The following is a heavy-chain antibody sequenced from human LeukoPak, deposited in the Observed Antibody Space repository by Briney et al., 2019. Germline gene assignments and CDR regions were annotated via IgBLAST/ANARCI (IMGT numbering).Heavy chain of an antibody. CDR3: ARLYYYGSGSYLSGFDI. J-gene: IGHJ3*02. V-gene: IGHV4-39*01. D-gene: IGHD3-10*01. Sequence: SETLSLTCTVSGVSISSSSYYWGWIRQPPGKGLEWIGSVHHSGSTYYTPSLKSRVTISVDTSKNQFSLKLSSVTAADTAVYQCARLYYYGSGSYLSGFDIWGQGTMATVSS. CDR2: VHHSGST. CDR1: GVSISSSSYY.